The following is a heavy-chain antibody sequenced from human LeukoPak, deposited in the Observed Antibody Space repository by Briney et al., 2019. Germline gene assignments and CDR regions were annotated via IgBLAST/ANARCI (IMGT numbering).Heavy chain of an antibody. V-gene: IGHV4-30-4*01. D-gene: IGHD1-1*01. Sequence: SETLSLTCTVSGGSISSGDYYWSWIRQPPGKGLEWIGYIYYSGSTYYNPSLKSRVTISVDTSKNQFSLKLSSVTAADTAVYYCARDGGHNWYAVWDVWGKGSTVTVSS. J-gene: IGHJ6*04. CDR3: ARDGGHNWYAVWDV. CDR1: GGSISSGDYY. CDR2: IYYSGST.